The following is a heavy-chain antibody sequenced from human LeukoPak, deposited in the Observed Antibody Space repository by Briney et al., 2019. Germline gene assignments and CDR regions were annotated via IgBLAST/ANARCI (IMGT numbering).Heavy chain of an antibody. Sequence: ASVKVSCKASGYTFTSYDINWVRQATGQGLEWMGWMNPNSGNTGYAQKFQGRVTMTRNTSISTAYMELSSLRSEDTAVYYCARGRQYYYDSSGYLVPDAFDIWGQGTMVTVSS. CDR2: MNPNSGNT. CDR3: ARGRQYYYDSSGYLVPDAFDI. J-gene: IGHJ3*02. D-gene: IGHD3-22*01. CDR1: GYTFTSYD. V-gene: IGHV1-8*01.